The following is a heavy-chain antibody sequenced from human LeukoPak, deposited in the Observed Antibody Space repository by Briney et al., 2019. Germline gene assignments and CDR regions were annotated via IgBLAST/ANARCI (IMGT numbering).Heavy chain of an antibody. V-gene: IGHV1-46*01. J-gene: IGHJ4*02. Sequence: ASVKVSCKASGYTFTSYDMHWVRQAPGQGLEWMGIINPSVGSTSYAQKFQGRVTMTRDTSTSTVYMELSSLRSEDTAVYYCARDRYYYDSSGYQPFDYWGQGTLSPSPQ. CDR2: INPSVGST. CDR1: GYTFTSYD. D-gene: IGHD3-22*01. CDR3: ARDRYYYDSSGYQPFDY.